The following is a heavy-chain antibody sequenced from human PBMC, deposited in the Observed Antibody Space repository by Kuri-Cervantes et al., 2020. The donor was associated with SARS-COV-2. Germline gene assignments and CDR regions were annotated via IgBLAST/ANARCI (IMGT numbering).Heavy chain of an antibody. V-gene: IGHV4-59*01. CDR3: SGRVDFSSVDY. J-gene: IGHJ4*02. Sequence: GSLRLSCTVSGDSNNNYCLPWIRQPTGKGLEGIGYVSYKGATAYNPTLKSRVTMSLDTSKNQFSLRLSSATAADTAVYYCSGRVDFSSVDYWGQGTLVTVSS. CDR1: GDSNNNYC. D-gene: IGHD3/OR15-3a*01. CDR2: VSYKGAT.